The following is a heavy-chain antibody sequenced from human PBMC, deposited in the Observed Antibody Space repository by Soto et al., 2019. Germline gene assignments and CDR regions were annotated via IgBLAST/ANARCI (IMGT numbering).Heavy chain of an antibody. D-gene: IGHD4-17*01. V-gene: IGHV1-69*13. J-gene: IGHJ6*02. Sequence: SVKLSCKASGCTFSSYAISCVRQAPGQGLEWVGGIIPIFGTANYAQKFQGRVTITADESTSTAYMELSSLRSEDTAVYYYARGQTVTTSGVRLSNTQYYYYGMDVWGQGTTVTVSS. CDR2: IIPIFGTA. CDR3: ARGQTVTTSGVRLSNTQYYYYGMDV. CDR1: GCTFSSYA.